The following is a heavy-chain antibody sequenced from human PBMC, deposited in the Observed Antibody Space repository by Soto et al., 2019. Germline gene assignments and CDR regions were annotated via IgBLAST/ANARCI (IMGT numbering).Heavy chain of an antibody. CDR2: IIPIFGTA. V-gene: IGHV1-69*13. J-gene: IGHJ4*02. D-gene: IGHD2-15*01. CDR3: ARDDRRSSATAY. Sequence: RASVKVSCKASGGTFSSYAISWVRQAPGQGLEWMGGIIPIFGTANYAQKFQGRVTITADESTSTAYMELSSLRSEDTAVYYCARDDRRSSATAYWGQGTLVTVSS. CDR1: GGTFSSYA.